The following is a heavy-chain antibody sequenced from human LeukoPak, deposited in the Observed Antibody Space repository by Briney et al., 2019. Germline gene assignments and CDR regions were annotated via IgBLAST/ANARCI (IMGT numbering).Heavy chain of an antibody. CDR1: GFTFDSYA. J-gene: IGHJ4*02. Sequence: EGSLRLSCAASGFTFDSYAMSWVRQAPGRGLEWVSSISGSGSSTYYADSVKGRFTISRDNSKNTLYLQMDSLRIEDTAEYYCAKGNSARSGSYYGDYWGQGTLVTVSS. CDR3: AKGNSARSGSYYGDY. V-gene: IGHV3-23*01. CDR2: ISGSGSST. D-gene: IGHD1-26*01.